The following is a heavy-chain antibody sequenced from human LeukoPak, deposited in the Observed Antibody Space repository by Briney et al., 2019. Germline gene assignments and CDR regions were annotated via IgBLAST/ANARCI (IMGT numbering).Heavy chain of an antibody. CDR1: GYTFTSYC. D-gene: IGHD3-22*01. CDR2: ISAYNVNT. CDR3: ARDGHRRYHYDSSGREDAFDI. V-gene: IGHV1-18*01. J-gene: IGHJ3*02. Sequence: ASVKVSCKASGYTFTSYCISWVRHAPGQGLELIGCISAYNVNTNYAQKLQGRVTMTTDTSTSTAYMELRSLRSDDTAVYYCARDGHRRYHYDSSGREDAFDIWGQGTMVTVSS.